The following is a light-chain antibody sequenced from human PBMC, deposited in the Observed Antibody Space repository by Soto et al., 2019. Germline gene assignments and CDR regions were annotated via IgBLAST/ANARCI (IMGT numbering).Light chain of an antibody. CDR3: QQRSNWPG. V-gene: IGKV3-11*01. J-gene: IGKJ4*02. CDR2: DAS. CDR1: QSVSSY. Sequence: EIVLTQSPATLSLSPGERATLSCRASQSVSSYLAWYQKKPGQAPRLLIYDASNRATGIPARFSGSGSGTDFSLTISRLEPEDFAVYYCQQRSNWPGFGGGTKVEIK.